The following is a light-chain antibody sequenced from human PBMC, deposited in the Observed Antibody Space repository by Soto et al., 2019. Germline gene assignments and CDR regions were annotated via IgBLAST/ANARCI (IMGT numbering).Light chain of an antibody. CDR2: DAS. Sequence: EIVLTQSPATLSLSPGERATLSCRASQSLSSYLAWYQQKRGQAPRLLIYDASKRATGIPARFSGSGSGTEFTISISSLEPEDFAFYYCQHSSDWPLTFGGGTKVEIK. V-gene: IGKV3-11*01. CDR3: QHSSDWPLT. J-gene: IGKJ4*01. CDR1: QSLSSY.